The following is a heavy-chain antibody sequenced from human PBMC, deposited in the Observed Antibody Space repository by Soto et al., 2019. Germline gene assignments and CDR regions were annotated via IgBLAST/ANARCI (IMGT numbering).Heavy chain of an antibody. D-gene: IGHD6-19*01. CDR1: GDSVSSNSAA. CDR2: IFYWFKCFI. Sequence: PSQTLSLTCAISGDSVSSNSAAWNWIRQSPSRVFEWLGRIFYWFKCFIDYAVSVKSRITINPDTSKNQFSLQLNSVTPEDTALYYCAREVLQWQPREYFDYWGQGTLVTVSS. V-gene: IGHV6-1*01. CDR3: AREVLQWQPREYFDY. J-gene: IGHJ4*02.